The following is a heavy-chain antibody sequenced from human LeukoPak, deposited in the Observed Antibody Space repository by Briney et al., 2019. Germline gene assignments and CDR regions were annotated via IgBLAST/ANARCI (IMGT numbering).Heavy chain of an antibody. CDR1: GGSISSYY. CDR2: IYYSGST. J-gene: IGHJ3*02. V-gene: IGHV4-59*12. CDR3: ARDLRGSYSDAFDI. D-gene: IGHD2-15*01. Sequence: SETLSLTCTVSGGSISSYYWSWIRQPPGKGLEWIGYIYYSGSTNYNPSLKSRVTISVDTSKNQFSLKLSSVTAADTAVYYCARDLRGSYSDAFDIWGQGTMVTVSS.